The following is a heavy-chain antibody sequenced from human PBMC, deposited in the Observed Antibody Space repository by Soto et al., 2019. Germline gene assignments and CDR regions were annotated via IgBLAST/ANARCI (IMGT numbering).Heavy chain of an antibody. D-gene: IGHD1-26*01. CDR3: ARMGVQAYLDI. CDR2: ISFDGFNK. Sequence: QVHLVESGGGVVQPGRSLRLSCAASGFTMSTYAMHWVRQAPGKGLEWMSLISFDGFNKHYADSVKGRFTVSRDNSKNTLFLLITSLRGDDTALYYCARMGVQAYLDIWGQGTMVTVSS. CDR1: GFTMSTYA. V-gene: IGHV3-30-3*01. J-gene: IGHJ3*02.